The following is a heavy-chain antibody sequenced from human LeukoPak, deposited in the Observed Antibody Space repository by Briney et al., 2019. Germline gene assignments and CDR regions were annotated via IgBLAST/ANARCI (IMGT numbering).Heavy chain of an antibody. J-gene: IGHJ5*02. CDR2: VRYDGSNK. CDR1: GFAFSTFG. Sequence: PGGSLRLSCAASGFAFSTFGMHWARQAPGKGLEWVAFVRYDGSNKYYADSVKGRFTISRDNSKNTLYLQMNSLRAEDTAAYYCAKDGLNDWGYWFDPWGQGTLVTVSS. V-gene: IGHV3-30*02. D-gene: IGHD7-27*01. CDR3: AKDGLNDWGYWFDP.